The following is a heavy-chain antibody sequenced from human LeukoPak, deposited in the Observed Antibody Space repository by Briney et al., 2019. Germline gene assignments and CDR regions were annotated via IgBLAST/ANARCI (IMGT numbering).Heavy chain of an antibody. D-gene: IGHD3-22*01. V-gene: IGHV3-23*01. CDR3: AKVNRVVVTY. Sequence: TGRSLRLSCAASGFTFSSYAMSGVRQAPGKGLEWVSAISGSGGSTYYADSVKGRFTISRDNSKNTLYLQMNSLRAEDTAVYYCAKVNRVVVTYWGQGTLVTVSS. CDR2: ISGSGGST. J-gene: IGHJ4*02. CDR1: GFTFSSYA.